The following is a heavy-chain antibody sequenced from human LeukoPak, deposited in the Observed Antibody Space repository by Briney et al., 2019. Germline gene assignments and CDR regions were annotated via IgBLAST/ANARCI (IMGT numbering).Heavy chain of an antibody. Sequence: PGESLKISCKASGYSFSNYWIGWVRQMPGKGLEWMGIIYPADSDTRYSPSFQGQVTISADKSISTAYLQWSSLKASDTAMYYCARHGISSGTYSRGYWGQGTLVTVSS. CDR3: ARHGISSGTYSRGY. J-gene: IGHJ4*02. CDR1: GYSFSNYW. D-gene: IGHD1-26*01. V-gene: IGHV5-51*01. CDR2: IYPADSDT.